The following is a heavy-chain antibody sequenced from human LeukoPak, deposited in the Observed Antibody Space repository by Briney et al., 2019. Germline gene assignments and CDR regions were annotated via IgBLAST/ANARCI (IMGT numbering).Heavy chain of an antibody. D-gene: IGHD4-17*01. CDR3: ARVPTVTFFDY. CDR1: GGSISSYY. J-gene: IGHJ4*02. Sequence: SETLSLTCTVSGGSISSYYWSWIRQPPGKGLEWIGYIHYSGSTNYNPSLKSRVTISVDTSKNQFSLKLSSVTAADTAVYYCARVPTVTFFDYWGQGTLVTVSS. CDR2: IHYSGST. V-gene: IGHV4-59*12.